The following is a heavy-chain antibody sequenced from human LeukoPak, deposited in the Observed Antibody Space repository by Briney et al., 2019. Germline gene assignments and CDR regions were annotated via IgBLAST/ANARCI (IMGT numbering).Heavy chain of an antibody. D-gene: IGHD3-10*01. CDR3: ARDPSGFGELSPPLDY. CDR2: IKQDGSEK. J-gene: IGHJ4*02. Sequence: PGGSLRLSCAASGFTFSSYWMSWVRQAPGKGLEWVANIKQDGSEKYYVDSVKGRFTISRDNAKNSLYLQMNSLRAEDTAVYYCARDPSGFGELSPPLDYWGQGTLVTVSS. CDR1: GFTFSSYW. V-gene: IGHV3-7*01.